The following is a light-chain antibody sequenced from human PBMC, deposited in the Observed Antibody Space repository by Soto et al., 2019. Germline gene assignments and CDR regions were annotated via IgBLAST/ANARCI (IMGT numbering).Light chain of an antibody. CDR2: DAS. CDR3: QQRSKWPYT. Sequence: EIVLTQSPATLSSSPGERATLSCRASQSVSSYLAWYQQKPGQPPKLLIYDASYRATGIPARFSGGGSGTALTLSISSLEAEDFAVYYYQQRSKWPYTFGQGTKLEIK. CDR1: QSVSSY. J-gene: IGKJ2*01. V-gene: IGKV3-11*01.